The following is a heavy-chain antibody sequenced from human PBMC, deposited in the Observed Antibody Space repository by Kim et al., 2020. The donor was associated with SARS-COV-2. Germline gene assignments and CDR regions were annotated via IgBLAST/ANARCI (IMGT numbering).Heavy chain of an antibody. Sequence: SETLSLTCTVSGGSISSSSYYWGWIRQPPGKGLEWIGSIYYSGSTYYNPSLKSRVTISVDTSKNQFSLKLSSVTAADTAVYYCARLAAAGWFDPWGQGTL. J-gene: IGHJ5*02. CDR1: GGSISSSSYY. CDR2: IYYSGST. V-gene: IGHV4-39*01. D-gene: IGHD6-13*01. CDR3: ARLAAAGWFDP.